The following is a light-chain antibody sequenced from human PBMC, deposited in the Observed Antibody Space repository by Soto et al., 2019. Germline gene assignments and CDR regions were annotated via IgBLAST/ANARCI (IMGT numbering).Light chain of an antibody. CDR2: AAS. J-gene: IGKJ1*01. V-gene: IGKV1-39*01. CDR1: QSSSSY. Sequence: DIQMPQSPSSLSASVGDRVTITCRASQSSSSYLNWYQQKPGKAPKLLIYAASSLQSGVPSRFSGSGSGTDFTLTISSLQPEDFATYYCQQSYSTPRTFGQGTKVEIK. CDR3: QQSYSTPRT.